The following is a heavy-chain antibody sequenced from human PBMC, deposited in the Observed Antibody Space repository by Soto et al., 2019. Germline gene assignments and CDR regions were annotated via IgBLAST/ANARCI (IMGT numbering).Heavy chain of an antibody. Sequence: EVQLVESGGGLVQPGGSLRLSCAASGFTVSSNYMSWVRQAPGKGLEWVSVIYSGGSTYYADSVKRRFTITRDNSKNKLYLKMKSLRAEDTAVNYCARDDYIAAADSWGQGTLVTVSS. CDR3: ARDDYIAAADS. CDR2: IYSGGST. J-gene: IGHJ5*01. CDR1: GFTVSSNY. D-gene: IGHD6-13*01. V-gene: IGHV3-66*01.